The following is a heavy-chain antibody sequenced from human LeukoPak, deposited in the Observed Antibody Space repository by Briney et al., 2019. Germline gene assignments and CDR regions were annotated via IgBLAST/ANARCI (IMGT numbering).Heavy chain of an antibody. Sequence: PGGSLRLSCAASGFTFSSYGMHWVRQAPGKGLEWVAVISYDGSNKYYADSVKGRFTISRDNSKNTLYLQMNSLRAEDTAVYYCAKGHYLTHYYYGMDVWGQGTTVTVSS. CDR3: AKGHYLTHYYYGMDV. CDR1: GFTFSSYG. J-gene: IGHJ6*02. D-gene: IGHD1-26*01. CDR2: ISYDGSNK. V-gene: IGHV3-30*18.